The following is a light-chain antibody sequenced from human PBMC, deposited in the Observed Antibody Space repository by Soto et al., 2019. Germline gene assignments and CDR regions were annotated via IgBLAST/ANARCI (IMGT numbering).Light chain of an antibody. V-gene: IGLV1-40*01. Sequence: QSVLTQPPSVSGAPGQRVTISCNGSSSNIGAGYDVHWYQQLPGTAPKLLIYDNSNRPSGVPDRFSGSKSGTSASLAITGLQAEDEADYYCQSYDSSLSVLYVFGTGTKVAVL. CDR2: DNS. CDR3: QSYDSSLSVLYV. CDR1: SSNIGAGYD. J-gene: IGLJ1*01.